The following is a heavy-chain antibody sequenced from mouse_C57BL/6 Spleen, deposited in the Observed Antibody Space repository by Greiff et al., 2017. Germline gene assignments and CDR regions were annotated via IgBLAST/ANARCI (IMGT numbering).Heavy chain of an antibody. Sequence: VQLQQSGAELVKPGASVKISCKASGYAFSSYWMNWVKQRPGKGLEWIGQIYPGDGDTNYNGKFKGKDTLTADKSSSTAYMQLSSLTSEDSAVYFCARSAIYYYGSSPYYYAMDYWGQGTSVTVSS. CDR1: GYAFSSYW. J-gene: IGHJ4*01. V-gene: IGHV1-80*01. CDR3: ARSAIYYYGSSPYYYAMDY. CDR2: IYPGDGDT. D-gene: IGHD1-1*01.